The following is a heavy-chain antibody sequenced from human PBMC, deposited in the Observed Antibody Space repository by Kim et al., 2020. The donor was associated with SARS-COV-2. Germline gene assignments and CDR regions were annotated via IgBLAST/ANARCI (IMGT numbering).Heavy chain of an antibody. V-gene: IGHV4-39*01. J-gene: IGHJ5*02. Sequence: SETLSLTCTVSGGSISSSSYYWGWIRQPPGKGLEWIGSIYYSGSTYYNPSLKSRVTISVDTSKNQFSLKLSSVTAAVTAVYYCATNDYGDSNWFDPWGQGTLVTVSS. CDR2: IYYSGST. CDR3: ATNDYGDSNWFDP. D-gene: IGHD4-17*01. CDR1: GGSISSSSYY.